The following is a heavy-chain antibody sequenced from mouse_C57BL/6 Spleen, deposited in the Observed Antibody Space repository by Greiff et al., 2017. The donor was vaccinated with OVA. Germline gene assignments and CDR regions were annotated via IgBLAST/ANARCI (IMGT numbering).Heavy chain of an antibody. CDR3: ARGSSSYWYFDV. V-gene: IGHV5-4*01. D-gene: IGHD1-1*01. CDR2: ISDGGSYT. Sequence: DVQLVESGGGLVKPGGSLKLSCAASGFTFSSYAMSWVRQTPEKRLEWVATISDGGSYTYYPDNVKGRFTISRDNAKNNLYLQMSHLKSEDTAMYYCARGSSSYWYFDVWGTGTTVTVSS. CDR1: GFTFSSYA. J-gene: IGHJ1*03.